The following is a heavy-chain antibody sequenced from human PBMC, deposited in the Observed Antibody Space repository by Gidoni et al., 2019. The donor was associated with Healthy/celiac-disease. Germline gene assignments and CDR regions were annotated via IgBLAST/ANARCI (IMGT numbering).Heavy chain of an antibody. CDR3: AREGALDSGWYPNWFDP. CDR2: IIPIFGTA. D-gene: IGHD6-19*01. J-gene: IGHJ5*02. Sequence: QVQLVQSGAEVKKPGSSVKVSCKASGGTFSSYAISWVRQAPGQGLEWMGGIIPIFGTANYAQKFQGRVTITADKSTSTAYMELSSLRSEDTAVYYCAREGALDSGWYPNWFDPWGQGTLVTVSS. CDR1: GGTFSSYA. V-gene: IGHV1-69*06.